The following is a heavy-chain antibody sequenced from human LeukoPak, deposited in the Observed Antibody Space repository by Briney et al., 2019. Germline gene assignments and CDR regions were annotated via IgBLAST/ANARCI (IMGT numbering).Heavy chain of an antibody. D-gene: IGHD5-18*01. V-gene: IGHV4-59*12. CDR2: IYYSGST. CDR3: GKLNSDQGGYSYGPPLMNRGWFDP. CDR1: GGSISSYY. J-gene: IGHJ5*02. Sequence: KPSETLSLTCTVSGGSISSYYWSWIRQPPGKGLEWIGYIYYSGSTNYNPSLKSRVTISVDTSKNQFSLKLSSVTAADTAVYYCGKLNSDQGGYSYGPPLMNRGWFDPWGQGTLVTVSS.